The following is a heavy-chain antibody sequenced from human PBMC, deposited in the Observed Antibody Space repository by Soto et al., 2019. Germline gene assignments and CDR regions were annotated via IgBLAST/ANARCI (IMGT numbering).Heavy chain of an antibody. D-gene: IGHD4-17*01. V-gene: IGHV4-39*01. CDR2: IYYSGST. CDR1: GGSISSSSYY. CDR3: ARQPGLRSDY. J-gene: IGHJ4*02. Sequence: SETLSLTCTVSGGSISSSSYYWGWIRQPPGKGLEWIGSIYYSGSTYYNPSLKSRVTISVDTSKNQFSLKLSSVTAADTAVYYCARQPGLRSDYWGQGTLVTVSS.